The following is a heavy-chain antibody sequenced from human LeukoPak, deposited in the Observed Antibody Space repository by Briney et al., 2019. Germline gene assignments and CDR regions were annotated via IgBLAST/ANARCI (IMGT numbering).Heavy chain of an antibody. CDR3: AREAMYSYGNNFDY. CDR2: IYHSGST. V-gene: IGHV4-4*02. CDR1: GGSISSSHW. Sequence: PAETLSLTCAVSGGSISSSHWWRWVRQPPGKGLEWIGEIYHSGSTNYNPSLKSRVTISVDKSKNQFSLKLSSVTAADTAVYHCAREAMYSYGNNFDYWGQGTLVTVSS. J-gene: IGHJ4*02. D-gene: IGHD5-18*01.